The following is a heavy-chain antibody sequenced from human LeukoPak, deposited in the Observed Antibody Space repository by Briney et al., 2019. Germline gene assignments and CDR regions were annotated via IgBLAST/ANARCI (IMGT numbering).Heavy chain of an antibody. CDR2: ISWNSGSI. D-gene: IGHD3-9*01. Sequence: GGPLRLSCAASGFTFDDYAMHWVRQAPGKGLEWVSGISWNSGSIGYADSVKGRFTISRDNAKNSLYLQMNSLRVEDTAVYYCAKDHEDDILAYYFDYWGQGTLVTVSS. CDR3: AKDHEDDILAYYFDY. V-gene: IGHV3-9*01. J-gene: IGHJ4*02. CDR1: GFTFDDYA.